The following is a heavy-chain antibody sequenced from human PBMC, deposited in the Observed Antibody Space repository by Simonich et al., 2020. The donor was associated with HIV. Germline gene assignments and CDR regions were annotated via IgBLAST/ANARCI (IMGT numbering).Heavy chain of an antibody. V-gene: IGHV4-39*01. CDR2: IKYIGGS. J-gene: IGHJ6*03. CDR3: ARRRILTTYYFRDYYYYMDV. Sequence: QLQVQESGPGLVKPSETLSLTCIVFGDSISSWTSYWGWIRQPPGKGLEWIGNIKYIGGSYYNPSLKSRVTLSVDTSKNQFSLKLTSVTAADTAMYYCARRRILTTYYFRDYYYYMDVWGKGTTVTVSS. D-gene: IGHD3-9*01. CDR1: GDSISSWTSY.